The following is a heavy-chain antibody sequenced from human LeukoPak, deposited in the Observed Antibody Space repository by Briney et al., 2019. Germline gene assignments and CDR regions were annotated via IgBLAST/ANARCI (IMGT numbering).Heavy chain of an antibody. CDR1: GFTFSDYY. CDR2: IYYSGST. CDR3: ARALGCSSTSCYKPPGWFDP. J-gene: IGHJ5*02. Sequence: GSLGLSCAASGFTFSDYYMSWIRQPPGKGLEWIGYIYYSGSTNYNPSLKSRVTISVDTSKNQFSLKLSSVTAADTAVYYCARALGCSSTSCYKPPGWFDPWGQGTLVTVSS. D-gene: IGHD2-2*02. V-gene: IGHV4-59*01.